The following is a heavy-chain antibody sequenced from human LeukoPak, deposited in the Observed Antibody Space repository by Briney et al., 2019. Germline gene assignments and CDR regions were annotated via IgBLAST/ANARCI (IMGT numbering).Heavy chain of an antibody. CDR1: GYTFTSYN. D-gene: IGHD1-26*01. CDR2: MNPNSGNT. CDR3: LGATDAFDI. V-gene: IGHV1-8*03. Sequence: ASVKVSCKASGYTFTSYNINWVRLATGQGREWMGWMNPNSGNTGYAQKFQGRVTITRNTSISTAYMELSSLRSEDTAVYYCLGATDAFDIWGQGTMVTVSS. J-gene: IGHJ3*02.